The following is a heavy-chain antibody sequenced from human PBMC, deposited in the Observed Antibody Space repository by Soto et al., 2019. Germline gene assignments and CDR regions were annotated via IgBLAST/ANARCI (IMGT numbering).Heavy chain of an antibody. D-gene: IGHD5-12*01. Sequence: PGESLKISCQGSGYSFTSYWISWVRQMPGKGLEWMGRIDPSDSYTNYSPSFQGHVTISADKSISTAYLQWSSLKASDTAMYYCAGRGFSGYDYWGQGTLVTVSS. CDR2: IDPSDSYT. CDR3: AGRGFSGYDY. CDR1: GYSFTSYW. V-gene: IGHV5-10-1*01. J-gene: IGHJ4*02.